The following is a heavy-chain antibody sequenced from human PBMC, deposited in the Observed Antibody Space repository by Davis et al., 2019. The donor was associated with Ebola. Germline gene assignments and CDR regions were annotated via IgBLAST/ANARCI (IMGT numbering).Heavy chain of an antibody. Sequence: GESLKISCAASGFTFSSYWMSWVRQAPGKGLEWVANIKQDGSEKYYVDSVKGRFTISRDNSKNTLYLQMNSLRDEDTALYYCAKRGFEAWYFDFWGRGTLVTVSS. D-gene: IGHD3-10*01. CDR2: IKQDGSEK. J-gene: IGHJ2*01. CDR1: GFTFSSYW. CDR3: AKRGFEAWYFDF. V-gene: IGHV3-7*03.